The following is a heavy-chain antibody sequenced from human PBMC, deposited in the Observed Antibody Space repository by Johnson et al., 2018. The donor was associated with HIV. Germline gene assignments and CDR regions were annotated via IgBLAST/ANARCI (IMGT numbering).Heavy chain of an antibody. V-gene: IGHV3-7*03. CDR3: VRDDGSDYEAFDI. D-gene: IGHD2-21*01. Sequence: VQLVESGGGLVQPGGSPRLSCAASGFTFSSYAMSWVRQAPGKGLEWVAVISYDGSNKYYLDPVKGRFTISRDNARKSLYLQLNNLRAEDTAVYYCVRDDGSDYEAFDIWGQGTMVTVSS. CDR2: ISYDGSNK. J-gene: IGHJ3*02. CDR1: GFTFSSYA.